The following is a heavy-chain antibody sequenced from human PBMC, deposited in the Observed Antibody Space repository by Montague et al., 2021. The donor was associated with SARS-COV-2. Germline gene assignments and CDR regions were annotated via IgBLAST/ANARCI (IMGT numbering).Heavy chain of an antibody. V-gene: IGHV4-4*02. CDR3: ATDDEPDRPADFDY. Sequence: SETLSLTCAVSGGSISSSNWWSWVRQPPGKGLEWIGEIYHSGSTNYNPSLKSRVTISVDKSKNQFSLKLSSVTTADTAIYYCATDDEPDRPADFDYWGRGILVTVSS. CDR1: GGSISSSNW. J-gene: IGHJ4*02. CDR2: IYHSGST. D-gene: IGHD1-14*01.